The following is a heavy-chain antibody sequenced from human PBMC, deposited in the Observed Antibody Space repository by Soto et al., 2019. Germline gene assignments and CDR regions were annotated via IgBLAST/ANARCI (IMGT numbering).Heavy chain of an antibody. CDR1: GGSISSSSYY. J-gene: IGHJ5*02. Sequence: QLQLQESGPGLVKPSETLSLTCTVSGGSISSSSYYWGWIRQPPGKGLEWIGSIYYSGRTYYNPSRKSRVTISVDTSKNQLSLKLGSVTAADTAVYYCANYCTNGVCPNGFDPWGQGTLVTVSS. CDR3: ANYCTNGVCPNGFDP. D-gene: IGHD2-8*01. CDR2: IYYSGRT. V-gene: IGHV4-39*01.